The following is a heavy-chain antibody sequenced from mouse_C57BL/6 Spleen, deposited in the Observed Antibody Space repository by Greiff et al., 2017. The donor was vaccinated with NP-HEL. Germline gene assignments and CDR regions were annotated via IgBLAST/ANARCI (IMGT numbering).Heavy chain of an antibody. Sequence: VQLKESGPGLVKPSQSLSLTCSVTGYSITSGYYWNWIRQFPGNKLEWMGYISYDGSNNYNPSLKNRISITRDTSKNQFFLKLNSVTTEDTATYYCARAVYYGNLYAMDYWGQGTSVTVSS. CDR1: GYSITSGYY. CDR2: ISYDGSN. V-gene: IGHV3-6*01. D-gene: IGHD2-1*01. CDR3: ARAVYYGNLYAMDY. J-gene: IGHJ4*01.